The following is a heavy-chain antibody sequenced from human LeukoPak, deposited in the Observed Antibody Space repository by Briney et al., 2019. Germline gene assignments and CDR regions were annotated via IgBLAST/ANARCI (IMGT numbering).Heavy chain of an antibody. V-gene: IGHV3-30*04. J-gene: IGHJ4*02. CDR1: GFTFSSYA. D-gene: IGHD2-2*01. CDR2: ISYDGSNK. Sequence: PGGSLRLSCAASGFTFSSYAMHWVRQAPGKGLEWVAVISYDGSNKYYADSVKGRFTISRDNSKNTLYLQMNSLRAEDTAVYYCAKGVFRSRELGYCSSTSCHDNFDYWGQGTLVTVSS. CDR3: AKGVFRSRELGYCSSTSCHDNFDY.